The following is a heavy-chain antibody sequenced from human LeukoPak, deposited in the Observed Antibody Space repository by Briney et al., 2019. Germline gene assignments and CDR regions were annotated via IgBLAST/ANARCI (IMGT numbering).Heavy chain of an antibody. CDR1: GGTFSSYA. CDR2: IIPILGIA. Sequence: GSSVKVSCKASGGTFSSYAISWVRQAPGQGLEWMGRIIPILGIANNAQKFQGRVTITADKSTSTAYMELSSLRSEDTAVFYCARELLDYGDYGFDYWGQGTLVTVSS. J-gene: IGHJ4*02. D-gene: IGHD4-17*01. V-gene: IGHV1-69*04. CDR3: ARELLDYGDYGFDY.